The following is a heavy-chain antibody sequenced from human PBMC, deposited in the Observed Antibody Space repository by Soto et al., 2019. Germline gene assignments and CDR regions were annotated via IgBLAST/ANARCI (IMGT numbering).Heavy chain of an antibody. CDR2: IYYSGST. Sequence: SETLSLTCTVSGGSVSSGSYYWSWIRQPPGKGLEWIGYIYYSGSTNYNPSLKSRVTISVDTSKNQFSLKLSSVTAADTAVYYCARSPPYCSGGSCPFGDAFDIWGQGTMVTVSS. D-gene: IGHD2-15*01. CDR3: ARSPPYCSGGSCPFGDAFDI. J-gene: IGHJ3*02. V-gene: IGHV4-61*01. CDR1: GGSVSSGSYY.